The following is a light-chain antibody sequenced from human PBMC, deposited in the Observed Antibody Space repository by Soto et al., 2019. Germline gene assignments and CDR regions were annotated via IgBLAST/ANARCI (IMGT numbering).Light chain of an antibody. J-gene: IGKJ1*01. CDR3: QQYET. CDR2: DAS. Sequence: DIQMTQSPSTLSASVGDRVTITCRASQSISSWLAWYQQKPGKAPKLLIYDASSLESGVPSRFSGSGSGTEFTLTISSLQHDDFATYSCQQYETFGQGTKVDIK. CDR1: QSISSW. V-gene: IGKV1-5*01.